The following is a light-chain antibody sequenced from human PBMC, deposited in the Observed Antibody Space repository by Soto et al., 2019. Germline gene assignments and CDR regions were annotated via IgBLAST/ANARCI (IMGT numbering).Light chain of an antibody. J-gene: IGKJ3*01. CDR1: QSISSW. CDR3: QQSSTAPFT. V-gene: IGKV1-5*03. Sequence: DIQMTQSPSTLSASVGDRVTITCRASQSISSWLAWYQQKPGKAPKLLIYKASSLESGVPSRFSGSGSGTEFTLTISSLQPEDFATYYCQQSSTAPFTFGPGTKVDIK. CDR2: KAS.